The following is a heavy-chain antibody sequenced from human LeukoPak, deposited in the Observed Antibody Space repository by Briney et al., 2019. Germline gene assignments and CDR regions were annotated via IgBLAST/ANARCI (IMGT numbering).Heavy chain of an antibody. CDR1: GFTVSSNY. CDR2: IYSGGST. V-gene: IGHV3-66*02. CDR3: AAVVGATRALAYYYYMDV. D-gene: IGHD1-26*01. J-gene: IGHJ6*03. Sequence: GGSLRLSCAASGFTVSSNYMSWVRQAPGKGLEWVSVIYSGGSTYYADSVKGRFTISRDNSKNTLYLQMNSLRAEDTAVYYCAAVVGATRALAYYYYMDVWGKGTTVTVCS.